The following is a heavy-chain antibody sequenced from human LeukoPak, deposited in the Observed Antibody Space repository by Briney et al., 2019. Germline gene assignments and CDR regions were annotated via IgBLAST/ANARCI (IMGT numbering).Heavy chain of an antibody. CDR2: INHSGST. D-gene: IGHD1-26*01. CDR3: ARSFSGSYYFEY. Sequence: SGTLSLTCAVYGGSFSGYYWSWIRQPPGKGLEWIGEINHSGSTNYNPSLKSRVTISVDTSKNQLSLFLTSVTAADTAMYYCARSFSGSYYFEYWGQGTLVTVSS. CDR1: GGSFSGYY. J-gene: IGHJ4*02. V-gene: IGHV4-34*01.